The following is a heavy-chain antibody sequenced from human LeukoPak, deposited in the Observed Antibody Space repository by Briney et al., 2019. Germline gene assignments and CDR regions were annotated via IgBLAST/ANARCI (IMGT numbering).Heavy chain of an antibody. V-gene: IGHV3-66*01. CDR2: IYSGGST. Sequence: GGSLRLSCAASGFTVSNNYMNWVRQAPGKGLEWVSVIYSGGSTYYADSVKGRFTISRDSSKNTLYLQMNGLRAEDTAVYYCAKVAEVGATGYYYYMDVWGKGTTVTISS. J-gene: IGHJ6*03. D-gene: IGHD1-26*01. CDR1: GFTVSNNY. CDR3: AKVAEVGATGYYYYMDV.